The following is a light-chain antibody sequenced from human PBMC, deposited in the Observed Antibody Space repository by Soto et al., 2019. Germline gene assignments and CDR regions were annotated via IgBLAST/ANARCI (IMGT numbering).Light chain of an antibody. CDR1: QNVNSN. Sequence: EKVMTQSPATLSVSPGERATLSCRASQNVNSNLVWYQQKPGQAPRLLIYGASTRATGIPARFSGSASGTEFTLIISSLQSEDFAVYYCQQCDDWPLTFGGGTKVDIK. V-gene: IGKV3-15*01. CDR3: QQCDDWPLT. CDR2: GAS. J-gene: IGKJ4*01.